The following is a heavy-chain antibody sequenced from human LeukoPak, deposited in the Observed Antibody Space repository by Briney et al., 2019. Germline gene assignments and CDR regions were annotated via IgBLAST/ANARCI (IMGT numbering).Heavy chain of an antibody. CDR1: GFTFSSYW. V-gene: IGHV3-7*01. CDR3: ARESAGYSYGYGEY. J-gene: IGHJ4*02. CDR2: IKQDGSEK. D-gene: IGHD5-18*01. Sequence: GGSLRLSCAASGFTFSSYWMSWVRQAPGKGLEWVANIKQDGSEKYYVHSVKGRFTISRDNAKNSLYLQMNSLRAEDMAVYYCARESAGYSYGYGEYWGQGTLVTVSS.